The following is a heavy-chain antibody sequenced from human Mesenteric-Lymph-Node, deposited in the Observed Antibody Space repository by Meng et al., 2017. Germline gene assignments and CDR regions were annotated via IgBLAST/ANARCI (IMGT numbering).Heavy chain of an antibody. CDR2: INPSGGST. CDR3: ARDLLYTGLSSCWYEVGY. D-gene: IGHD6-19*01. CDR1: GYTFTTYY. Sequence: QVQLVQSGAEVKKPGASVKVSCKASGYTFTTYYMHWVRQAPGQGLEWMGIINPSGGSTSYAQKFQGRVTMTRDTSTSTVYMELSSLRSEDTAVYYCARDLLYTGLSSCWYEVGYWGQGTLVTVSS. V-gene: IGHV1-46*01. J-gene: IGHJ4*02.